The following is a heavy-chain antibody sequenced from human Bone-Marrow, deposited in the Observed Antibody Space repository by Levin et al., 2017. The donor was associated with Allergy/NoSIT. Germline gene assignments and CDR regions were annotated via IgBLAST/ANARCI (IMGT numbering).Heavy chain of an antibody. CDR2: IYYSGST. D-gene: IGHD5-24*01. CDR1: GGSISSGGYH. CDR3: AREDGSTFDS. Sequence: LRLSCTVSGGSISSGGYHWSWIRQHAGKGLEWIGYIYYSGSTYYNPSLKSRAMISLDTSKNQFSLKVTSATAADAAVYYCAREDGSTFDSWGHGTLVTVSS. J-gene: IGHJ4*01. V-gene: IGHV4-31*03.